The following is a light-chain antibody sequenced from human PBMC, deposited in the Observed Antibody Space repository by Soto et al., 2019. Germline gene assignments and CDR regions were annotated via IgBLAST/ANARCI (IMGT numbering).Light chain of an antibody. CDR2: DXS. J-gene: IGKJ1*01. CDR1: QSISSW. Sequence: DIQMTQSPSTLSASVGDRVTITCRASQSISSWLAWYRQKPGKAPKLLIYDXSXXESGVPSRFSGSGSGTEFTLTISSLQPDDFATYYCQQYNSYRTFGQGTKVDIK. V-gene: IGKV1-5*01. CDR3: QQYNSYRT.